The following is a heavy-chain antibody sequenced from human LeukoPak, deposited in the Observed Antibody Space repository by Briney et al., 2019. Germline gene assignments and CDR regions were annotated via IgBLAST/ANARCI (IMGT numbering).Heavy chain of an antibody. CDR1: GYSISSGYY. J-gene: IGHJ4*02. Sequence: SETLSLTCAVSGYSISSGYYWGWIRQPPGKGLEWIGSIYHSGSTYYNPSLKSRVTISVDTSKNQFSLKLSSVTVADTAVYYCARRHFLWVAVAGEFDYRGQGTLVTVSS. D-gene: IGHD6-19*01. CDR3: ARRHFLWVAVAGEFDY. V-gene: IGHV4-38-2*01. CDR2: IYHSGST.